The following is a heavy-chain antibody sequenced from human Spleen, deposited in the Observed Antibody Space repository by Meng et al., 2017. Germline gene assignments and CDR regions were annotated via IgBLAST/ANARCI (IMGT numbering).Heavy chain of an antibody. V-gene: IGHV3-11*01. J-gene: IGHJ4*02. CDR3: AREGGAYPVDY. CDR2: ISGSGRIV. CDR1: GFSFTDAW. D-gene: IGHD1-26*01. Sequence: GESLKISCVASGFSFTDAWMSWIRQAPGKGLEWVAYISGSGRIVYYADSVKGRFTISRDNAKNSLYLQLSSLRAEDAAVYYCAREGGAYPVDYWGQGTLVTVSS.